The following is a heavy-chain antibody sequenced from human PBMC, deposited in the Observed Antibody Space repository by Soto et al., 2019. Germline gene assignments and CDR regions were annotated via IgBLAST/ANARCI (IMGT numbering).Heavy chain of an antibody. V-gene: IGHV3-7*01. CDR1: GFTFSSYW. Sequence: GGSLRLSCAASGFTFSSYWMSWVRQAPGKGLEWVANIKQDGSEKYYVDSVKGRFTISRDNAKNSLYLQMNSLRAEDTAVYYCARQGWSSGWYSSANYYFDYWGQGTLVTVSS. CDR3: ARQGWSSGWYSSANYYFDY. CDR2: IKQDGSEK. J-gene: IGHJ4*02. D-gene: IGHD6-19*01.